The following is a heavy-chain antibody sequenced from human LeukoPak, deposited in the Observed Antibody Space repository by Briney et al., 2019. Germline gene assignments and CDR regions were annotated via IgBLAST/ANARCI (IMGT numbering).Heavy chain of an antibody. CDR1: GYTFTGYY. V-gene: IGHV1-46*01. D-gene: IGHD6-19*01. Sequence: ASVKVSCKASGYTFTGYYMHWVRQAPGQGLEWMGIINPSGGSTSYAQKLQGRVTKTRDMSTSTVYMELSSLRSEDTAVYYCARWAYSSGWYVPSNYYYYYMDVWGKGTTVTISS. J-gene: IGHJ6*03. CDR3: ARWAYSSGWYVPSNYYYYYMDV. CDR2: INPSGGST.